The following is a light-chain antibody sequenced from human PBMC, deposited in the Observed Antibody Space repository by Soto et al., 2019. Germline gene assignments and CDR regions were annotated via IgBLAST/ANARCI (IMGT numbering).Light chain of an antibody. CDR2: RAS. V-gene: IGKV3-15*01. J-gene: IGKJ2*01. CDR1: QSVASY. CDR3: QQYNTWPPQYT. Sequence: EIVMTQSPATLSVSPGGSATLSCRANQSVASYLAWYQQRPGQPPRLLIYRASTRATGIPARFSGSESGTYYSRANNILQSGDFAVCCCQQYNTWPPQYTSGQATKLEIK.